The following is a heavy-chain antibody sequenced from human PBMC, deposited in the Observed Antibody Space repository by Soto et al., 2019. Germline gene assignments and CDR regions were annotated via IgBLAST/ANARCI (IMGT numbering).Heavy chain of an antibody. CDR2: LYTEGTT. V-gene: IGHV3-53*01. CDR3: VRPRPSGENYGMDV. D-gene: IGHD3-16*01. J-gene: IGHJ6*02. Sequence: XVSLRLSCVASGLTVSHNYMAWVRQAPEMGLEWVSILYTEGTTYYADSVKGRFTISRDSSKNTLFLQMDSLRAEDTAVYYCVRPRPSGENYGMDVWGQGTTVTVSS. CDR1: GLTVSHNY.